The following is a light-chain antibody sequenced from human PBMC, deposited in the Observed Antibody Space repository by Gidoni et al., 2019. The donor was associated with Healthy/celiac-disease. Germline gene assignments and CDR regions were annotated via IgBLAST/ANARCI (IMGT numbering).Light chain of an antibody. CDR2: GAS. CDR3: QQYGSSPFT. V-gene: IGKV3-20*01. J-gene: IGKJ3*01. Sequence: EIVLTQSPGTLSLSPGERATLSCRASQSVSSSYLAWYQQKPGQAPRLLIYGASSGSGTDFTLTISRLEPEDFAVYYGQQYGSSPFTFGPGTKVDIK. CDR1: QSVSSSY.